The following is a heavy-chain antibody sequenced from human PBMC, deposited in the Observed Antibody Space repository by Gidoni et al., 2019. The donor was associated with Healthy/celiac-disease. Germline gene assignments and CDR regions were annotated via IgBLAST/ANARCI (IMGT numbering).Heavy chain of an antibody. CDR3: ARDEDGGKAKYYFDY. CDR1: GFTFSRYS. CDR2: ISSSSSYI. V-gene: IGHV3-21*01. D-gene: IGHD2-15*01. J-gene: IGHJ4*02. Sequence: EVQLVESVGGLVKPGGPLRLSCAASGFTFSRYSMNWVRQAPGKGLEWVSSISSSSSYIYYADSVKGRFTISRDNAKNSLYLQMNSLRAEDTAVYYCARDEDGGKAKYYFDYWGQGTLVTVSS.